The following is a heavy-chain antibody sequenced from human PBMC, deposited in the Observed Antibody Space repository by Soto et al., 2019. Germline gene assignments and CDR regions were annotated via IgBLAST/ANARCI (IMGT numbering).Heavy chain of an antibody. CDR3: ARVPDR. CDR1: VGSISSGGYS. CDR2: IYHSGST. J-gene: IGHJ4*02. D-gene: IGHD2-2*01. V-gene: IGHV4-30-2*01. Sequence: QLQLQESGSGLVKPSQTLSLTCAVSVGSISSGGYSWSWIRQPPGKGLEWIGYIYHSGSTYCNPSLKRRVTIPVDRSKHHFSLTLSSVTAEDTAVYYCARVPDRWGQGTLVTVSS.